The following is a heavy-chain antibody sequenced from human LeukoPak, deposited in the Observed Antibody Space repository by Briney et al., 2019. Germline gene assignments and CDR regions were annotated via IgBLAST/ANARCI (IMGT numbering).Heavy chain of an antibody. J-gene: IGHJ5*01. V-gene: IGHV1-2*06. D-gene: IGHD6-19*01. CDR2: INPNSGGT. CDR3: ARDDSSGWFEY. CDR1: GYTSTGYY. Sequence: ASVKVSCKASGYTSTGYYMHWVRQAPGRGLEWMGRINPNSGGTNYAQKFQGRVTMTRDTSISTAYMELSRLRSDDTAVYYCARDDSSGWFEYWGQGTLVTVSS.